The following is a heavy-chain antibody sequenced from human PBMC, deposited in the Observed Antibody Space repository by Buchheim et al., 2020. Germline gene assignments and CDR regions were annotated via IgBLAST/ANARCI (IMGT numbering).Heavy chain of an antibody. CDR1: GFTLSSYA. D-gene: IGHD3-22*01. Sequence: QVQLVESGGGVVQPGRSLRLSCAASGFTLSSYAMHWVRQAPGKGLEWVAVISYDGSNKYYADSVKGRFTISRDNSKNTLYLQMNSLRAEDTAVYYCARSRGYYDSSTIFDYWGQGTL. CDR2: ISYDGSNK. J-gene: IGHJ4*02. CDR3: ARSRGYYDSSTIFDY. V-gene: IGHV3-30-3*01.